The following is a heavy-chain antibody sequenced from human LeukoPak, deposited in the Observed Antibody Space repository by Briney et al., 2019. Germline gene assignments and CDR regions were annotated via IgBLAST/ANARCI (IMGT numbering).Heavy chain of an antibody. CDR1: GFTVSSNY. CDR2: IYSGGST. J-gene: IGHJ4*02. V-gene: IGHV3-53*01. Sequence: GGSLRLSCAASGFTVSSNYMSWVRQAPGKGLEWVSVIYSGGSTYYADSVKGRFTISRDNSKNTLYLQMNSLRAEDTAVYYCARDPEWEYSSSWFDYWGQGTLVTVSS. D-gene: IGHD6-13*01. CDR3: ARDPEWEYSSSWFDY.